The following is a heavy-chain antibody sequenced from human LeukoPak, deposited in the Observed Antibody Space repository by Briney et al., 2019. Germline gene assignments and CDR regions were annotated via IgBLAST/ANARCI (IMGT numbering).Heavy chain of an antibody. CDR3: ARASRVTTRLDAFDI. CDR1: GFTVSANH. D-gene: IGHD4-17*01. CDR2: IYSGGSI. J-gene: IGHJ3*02. Sequence: GGSLRLSCTAYGFTVSANHRSWVRQAPGRGLDWISTIYSGGSIYYADSVKGRFTISRDNPKNTLYLQMNSLRVEDTAVYYCARASRVTTRLDAFDIWGPWTMVTVSS. V-gene: IGHV3-53*01.